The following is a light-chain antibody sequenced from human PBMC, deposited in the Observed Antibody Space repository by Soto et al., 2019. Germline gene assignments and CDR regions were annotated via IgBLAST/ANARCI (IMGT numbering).Light chain of an antibody. Sequence: QAVVTQPASVSGSPGQSITISCTGTSSDVGGYNYVSWYQQHPGKAPKLMIYDVSNRPSGVSNPFSGSKSGNTASLTISGLQAEDEADYYCSSYTSSSTLVVFGGGTKLTVL. CDR3: SSYTSSSTLVV. J-gene: IGLJ2*01. CDR2: DVS. V-gene: IGLV2-14*01. CDR1: SSDVGGYNY.